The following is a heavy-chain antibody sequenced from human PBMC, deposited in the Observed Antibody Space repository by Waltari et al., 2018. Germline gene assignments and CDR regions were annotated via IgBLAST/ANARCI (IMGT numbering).Heavy chain of an antibody. CDR3: ARGRSFDKWELPPPYYFDY. CDR2: INHSGST. J-gene: IGHJ4*02. V-gene: IGHV4-34*01. Sequence: QVQLQQWGAGLLKPSETLSLTCAVYGGSFSGYYWSWIRQPPGKGLEWIGEINHSGSTTYNPSLKSRVTISVDTSKNQFSLKLSSVTAADTAVYYCARGRSFDKWELPPPYYFDYWGQGTLVTVSS. D-gene: IGHD1-26*01. CDR1: GGSFSGYY.